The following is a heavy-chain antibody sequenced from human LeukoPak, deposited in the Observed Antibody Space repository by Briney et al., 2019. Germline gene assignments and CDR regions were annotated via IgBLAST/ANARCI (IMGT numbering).Heavy chain of an antibody. V-gene: IGHV3-23*01. J-gene: IGHJ4*02. Sequence: GGSLRLSCAASGFTFSSYAMSWVRQAPGKGLEWVSGISGSGAFTYYADSVKGRFTISRDNSKNTLYLQMNSLRAEDTAVYYCALYCSSTSCYQYYFDYWGQGTLVTVSS. CDR1: GFTFSSYA. CDR2: ISGSGAFT. CDR3: ALYCSSTSCYQYYFDY. D-gene: IGHD2-2*01.